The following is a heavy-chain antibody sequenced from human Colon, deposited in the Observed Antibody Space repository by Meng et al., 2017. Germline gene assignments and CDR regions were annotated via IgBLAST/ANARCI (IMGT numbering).Heavy chain of an antibody. Sequence: SETLSLTCIVSRDSISSYYWNWIRQPPGKGLEWIGYIDYSGSTIYNSSLQSRTTISVDTSKDQLSLKVTSVTAADTAIYFCARTMYQKGGAFDVWGQGTMVTVSS. V-gene: IGHV4-59*01. CDR2: IDYSGST. D-gene: IGHD3-10*02. CDR3: ARTMYQKGGAFDV. J-gene: IGHJ3*01. CDR1: RDSISSYY.